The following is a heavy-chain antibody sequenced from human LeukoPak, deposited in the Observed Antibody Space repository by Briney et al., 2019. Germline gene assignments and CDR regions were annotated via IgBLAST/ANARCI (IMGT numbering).Heavy chain of an antibody. Sequence: PGGSLRLSCAASGFTFSSYAMSWVRQAPGKGLEWVSAISGSGGSTCYADSVKGRFTISRDNSKNTLYLQMNSLRAEDTAVYYCANEYDYGDYFDYWGQGTLVTVSS. CDR3: ANEYDYGDYFDY. V-gene: IGHV3-23*01. CDR2: ISGSGGST. D-gene: IGHD4-17*01. CDR1: GFTFSSYA. J-gene: IGHJ4*02.